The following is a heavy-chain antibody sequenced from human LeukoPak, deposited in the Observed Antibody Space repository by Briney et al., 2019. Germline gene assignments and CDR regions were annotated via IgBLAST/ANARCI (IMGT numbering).Heavy chain of an antibody. CDR2: INPNSGGT. V-gene: IGHV1-2*06. CDR3: ARTKGTYYYDSSGYYALPLDAFDI. D-gene: IGHD3-22*01. Sequence: GASVKVSXKASGYTFTGYYMHWMRRAPGQGLEWMGRINPNSGGTNYAQKFQGRVTMTRDTSISTAYMELSRLRSDDTAVYYCARTKGTYYYDSSGYYALPLDAFDIWGQGTMVTVSS. CDR1: GYTFTGYY. J-gene: IGHJ3*02.